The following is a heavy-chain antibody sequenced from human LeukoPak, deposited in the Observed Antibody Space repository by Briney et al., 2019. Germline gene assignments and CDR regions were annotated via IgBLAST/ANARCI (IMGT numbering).Heavy chain of an antibody. J-gene: IGHJ4*02. CDR2: ISSDGSWT. D-gene: IGHD2-2*01. CDR1: GFTLSDYW. CDR3: ARAPPTLYYFDY. V-gene: IGHV3-74*01. Sequence: GGSLRLSCGASGFTLSDYWMHWVCQAPGKGLVWVSRISSDGSWTSYADSVKGRFTISRDNAKDSVYLQMNNLRAEDTAVYYCARAPPTLYYFDYWGQGTLVTVSS.